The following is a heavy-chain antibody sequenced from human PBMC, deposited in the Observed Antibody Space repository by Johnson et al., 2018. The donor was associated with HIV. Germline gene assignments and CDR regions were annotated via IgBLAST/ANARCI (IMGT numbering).Heavy chain of an antibody. D-gene: IGHD1-26*01. CDR2: ISSNGGST. CDR1: GFTFSSYA. J-gene: IGHJ3*02. CDR3: ARGAFDI. Sequence: VQLVESGGGLVQPGGSLRLSCAASGFTFSSYAMYWVRQAPGKGLEYVSAISSNGGSTYYANSVKGRFTISRDNSKNTLYLQMGSLRAEDMAVYYCARGAFDIWGQGTMVTVSS. V-gene: IGHV3-64*01.